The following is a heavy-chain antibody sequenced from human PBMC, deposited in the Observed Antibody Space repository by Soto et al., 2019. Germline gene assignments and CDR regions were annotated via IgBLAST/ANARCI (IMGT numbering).Heavy chain of an antibody. J-gene: IGHJ4*02. CDR1: GFTFSSYA. CDR3: AKAGPPSSGWWPHAY. V-gene: IGHV3-23*01. D-gene: IGHD6-19*01. CDR2: ISGSGGST. Sequence: EVQLLESGGGLVQPGGSLRLSCAASGFTFSSYAMSWVRQAPGKGLEWVSAISGSGGSTYYADSVKGRFTISRDNSKNTLYLQKNGLRAEDTAVYYCAKAGPPSSGWWPHAYWGQGTLVTVSS.